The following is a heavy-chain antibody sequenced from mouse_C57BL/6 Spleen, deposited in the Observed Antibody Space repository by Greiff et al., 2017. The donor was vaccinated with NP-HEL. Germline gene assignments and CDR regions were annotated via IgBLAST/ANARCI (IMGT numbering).Heavy chain of an antibody. D-gene: IGHD2-1*01. J-gene: IGHJ2*01. Sequence: VQLQQSGAELARPGASVKMSCKASGYTFTSYTMHWVKQRPGQGLEWIGYINPSSGYTKYNQKFKDKATLTADKSSSTAYMQLSSLTSEDSAVYYCARSDALYYYFDYWGQGTTLTVSS. V-gene: IGHV1-4*01. CDR2: INPSSGYT. CDR1: GYTFTSYT. CDR3: ARSDALYYYFDY.